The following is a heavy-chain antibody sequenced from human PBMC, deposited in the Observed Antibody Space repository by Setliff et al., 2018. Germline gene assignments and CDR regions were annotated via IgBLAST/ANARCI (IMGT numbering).Heavy chain of an antibody. CDR1: GASISSHY. Sequence: ETLSLTCSVSGASISSHYWSWIRQSSGKDLEWIGTIYETGSTDYNPSLKSRVTISTDTSKNQFSLNLSSMTAADTAVSYCATARLRRGGFDYWGQGTLVTVSS. V-gene: IGHV4-59*11. D-gene: IGHD6-25*01. CDR3: ATARLRRGGFDY. CDR2: IYETGST. J-gene: IGHJ4*02.